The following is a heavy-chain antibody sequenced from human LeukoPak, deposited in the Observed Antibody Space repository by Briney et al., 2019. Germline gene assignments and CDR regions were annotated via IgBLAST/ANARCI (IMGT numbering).Heavy chain of an antibody. Sequence: GGSLGLSCAASGFTFSSYWMHWVRQAPGKGLVWFSRINSDGSSTSYADSVKGRFTISRDNAKNTLYLQMNSLRAEDTAVYYCASGNYGYVDYWGQGTLVTVSS. CDR2: INSDGSST. J-gene: IGHJ4*02. CDR1: GFTFSSYW. D-gene: IGHD5-18*01. CDR3: ASGNYGYVDY. V-gene: IGHV3-74*01.